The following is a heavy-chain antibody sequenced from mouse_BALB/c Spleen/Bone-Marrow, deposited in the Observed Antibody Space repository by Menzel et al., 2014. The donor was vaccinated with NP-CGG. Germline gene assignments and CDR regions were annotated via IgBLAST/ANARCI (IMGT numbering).Heavy chain of an antibody. CDR1: GFDFSRYW. CDR2: INPDSSTI. D-gene: IGHD1-1*01. Sequence: EVQLQESGGGLVQPGGSLKLSCAASGFDFSRYWMSWVRQAPGRGLEWIGEINPDSSTINYTPSLKDKFIISKDNAKNTLYLQMSKVRSEDTALYYCARLSYYGRFAYWGQGTLVTVSA. J-gene: IGHJ3*01. V-gene: IGHV4-1*02. CDR3: ARLSYYGRFAY.